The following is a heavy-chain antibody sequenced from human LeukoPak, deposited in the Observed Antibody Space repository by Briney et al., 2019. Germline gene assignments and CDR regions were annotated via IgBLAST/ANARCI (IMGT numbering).Heavy chain of an antibody. CDR1: GFTFSSYS. CDR2: ISGTSGFI. V-gene: IGHV3-21*01. CDR3: ARDGVVGATARGYYFDY. Sequence: PGGSLRLSCAASGFTFSSYSLHWVRQAPGKGLEWVSYISGTSGFIYYAESVKGRFTISRDNPKSSLYLQMNSLRVEDTAVYYCARDGVVGATARGYYFDYWGQGALVTVSS. J-gene: IGHJ4*02. D-gene: IGHD1-26*01.